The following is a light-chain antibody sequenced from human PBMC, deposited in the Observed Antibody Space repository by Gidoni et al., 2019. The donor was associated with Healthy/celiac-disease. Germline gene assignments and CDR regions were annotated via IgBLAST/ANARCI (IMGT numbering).Light chain of an antibody. CDR3: QQRSNWPRLT. V-gene: IGKV3-11*01. CDR1: QSVSSY. J-gene: IGKJ4*01. Sequence: EIVLTQSPAILSLSPGERATLSCRASQSVSSYLAWYQQKPGQAPRLLIYDASRFSGSGSGTDFTLTISSLEPEDFAVYYCQQRSNWPRLTFGGGTKVEIK. CDR2: DAS.